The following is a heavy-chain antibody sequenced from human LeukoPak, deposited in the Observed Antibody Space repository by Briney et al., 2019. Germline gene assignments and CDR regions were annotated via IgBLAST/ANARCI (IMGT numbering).Heavy chain of an antibody. CDR1: GSIFTSYW. CDR2: IYPGDSDT. Sequence: PGASLQISCKGSGSIFTSYWIGWVRQLPGKGLEWMGIIYPGDSDTRYSPSFQGQVTISADKSISTAYLQWSSLKASDTAMYYCARQGYSLYYYYYYYMDVWGKGTTVTVSS. D-gene: IGHD4-11*01. J-gene: IGHJ6*03. V-gene: IGHV5-51*01. CDR3: ARQGYSLYYYYYYYMDV.